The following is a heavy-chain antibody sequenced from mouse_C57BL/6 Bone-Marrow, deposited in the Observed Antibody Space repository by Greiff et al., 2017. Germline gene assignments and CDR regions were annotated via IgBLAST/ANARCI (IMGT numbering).Heavy chain of an antibody. V-gene: IGHV10-3*01. CDR1: GFTFNTYA. J-gene: IGHJ3*01. CDR3: VRNYELAY. D-gene: IGHD2-4*01. CDR2: ISSKSSNYAT. Sequence: EVQLVESGGGLVQPKGSLKLSCAASGFTFNTYAMHWVRQAPGKGLEWVARISSKSSNYATYYAVSVKDRFTISRDDSQSMLYLQISNRKTEDTAMYYCVRNYELAYGGKGTLVTVSA.